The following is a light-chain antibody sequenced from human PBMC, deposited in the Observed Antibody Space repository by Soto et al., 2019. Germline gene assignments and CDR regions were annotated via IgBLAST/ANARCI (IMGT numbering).Light chain of an antibody. CDR3: SSYAGDNKYVL. CDR1: SSDVGAYNY. CDR2: EVT. V-gene: IGLV2-8*01. J-gene: IGLJ2*01. Sequence: QSVLTQPPSASGSPGQSVTISCTGTSSDVGAYNYVSWYQQHPGKAPKLMIYEVTKRPSGVPDRFSGSKSGNTASLTVSGLQAEDEADYYCSSYAGDNKYVLFGGGTQLTVL.